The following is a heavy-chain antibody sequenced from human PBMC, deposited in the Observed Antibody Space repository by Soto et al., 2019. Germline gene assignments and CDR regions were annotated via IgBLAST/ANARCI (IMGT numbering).Heavy chain of an antibody. J-gene: IGHJ4*02. CDR2: ISNDGSNK. Sequence: QVQLVESGGGVVQPGRSLRLSCAASGFTFSSCGMHWVRQAPGKGLEWVVVISNDGSNKYYADSVKGRFTISRDNSKNTTYLQMNSLRAEDTAVYYCAKEWVYDSSGWSFDYWGQGTLVTVSS. V-gene: IGHV3-30*18. D-gene: IGHD3-22*01. CDR3: AKEWVYDSSGWSFDY. CDR1: GFTFSSCG.